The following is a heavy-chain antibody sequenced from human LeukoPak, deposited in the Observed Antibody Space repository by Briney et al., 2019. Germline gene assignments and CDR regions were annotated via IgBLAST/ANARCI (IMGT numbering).Heavy chain of an antibody. CDR2: ISDSGGST. V-gene: IGHV3-23*01. J-gene: IGHJ4*02. CDR1: GFTFSSYA. D-gene: IGHD1-26*01. Sequence: GGSLRLSCAASGFTFSSYAMSWVRQAPGKALEWVSVISDSGGSTQYADSVKGRFTISRDNSKDTLYLQMNSLRAEDTAVYYWAKDRGSGSHFDYWGQGTLVTVSS. CDR3: AKDRGSGSHFDY.